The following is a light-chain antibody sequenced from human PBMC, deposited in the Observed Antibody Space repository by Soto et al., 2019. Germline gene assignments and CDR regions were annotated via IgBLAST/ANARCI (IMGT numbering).Light chain of an antibody. CDR2: DVG. J-gene: IGLJ1*01. Sequence: QSALTQPASVSGSPGQSIAISCTGTTSDVGAYNYVSWFQQHPGKAPKLIIYDVGSRPSGVSNRFSGSKSGNTAALTISGLQPEDEADYYCSSYTTSTIYVFGTGTKLTVL. CDR3: SSYTTSTIYV. V-gene: IGLV2-14*03. CDR1: TSDVGAYNY.